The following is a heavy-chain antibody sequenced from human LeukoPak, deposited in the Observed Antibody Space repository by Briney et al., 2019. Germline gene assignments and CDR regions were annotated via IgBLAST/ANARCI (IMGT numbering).Heavy chain of an antibody. J-gene: IGHJ4*02. V-gene: IGHV1-2*02. CDR3: ARGEWELFPFDY. D-gene: IGHD1-26*01. CDR1: GYTFTGYY. CDR2: INPNSGGT. Sequence: ASVKVSCKASGYTFTGYYMHWVRQAPGQGLEWMGWINPNSGGTNYAQKFQGRVTMTRDTSISTAYMELSRLRSDDTAVYYYARGEWELFPFDYWGQGTLVTVSS.